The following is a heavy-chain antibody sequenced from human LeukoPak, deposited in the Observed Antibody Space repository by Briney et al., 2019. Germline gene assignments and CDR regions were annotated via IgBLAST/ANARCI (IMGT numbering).Heavy chain of an antibody. J-gene: IGHJ5*02. CDR1: GYTFTGYY. D-gene: IGHD6-6*01. CDR2: INPNSGGT. V-gene: IGHV1-2*02. Sequence: GASVTVSCKASGYTFTGYYMHWVRQAPGQGLEGMGCINPNSGGTNYAQKFQGRVTMTRDTSNSTAYMELSRLRSDDTAVYYCARLPSRGLAARHWFDPWGQGTLVTVSS. CDR3: ARLPSRGLAARHWFDP.